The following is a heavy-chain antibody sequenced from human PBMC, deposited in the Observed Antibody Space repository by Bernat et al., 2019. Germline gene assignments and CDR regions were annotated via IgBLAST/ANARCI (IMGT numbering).Heavy chain of an antibody. CDR2: IYSGGST. D-gene: IGHD6-13*01. Sequence: EVQLVESGGGLVQPGGSLRLSCAASGFTVSSNYMSWVRQAPGKGLEWVSVIYSGGSTYYADSVKGRFTISRDNSKNTLYLQMNSLRAEDTAVYYGARVKAAASRYYYGMDVWGQGTTVTVSS. V-gene: IGHV3-66*01. J-gene: IGHJ6*02. CDR3: ARVKAAASRYYYGMDV. CDR1: GFTVSSNY.